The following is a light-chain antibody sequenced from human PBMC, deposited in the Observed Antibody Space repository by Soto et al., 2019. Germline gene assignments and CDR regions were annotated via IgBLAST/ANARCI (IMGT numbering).Light chain of an antibody. Sequence: QSALTQPASVSGSPGQSITISCTGSSSDVGGYESVSWFQQHPGKAPKLMIYEVSNRPAGVFNRFSGSKSGNTASLTISGLQAEDEAEYYCSSYTNINTRACVFGTGTKLTVL. CDR3: SSYTNINTRACV. J-gene: IGLJ1*01. CDR1: SSDVGGYES. CDR2: EVS. V-gene: IGLV2-14*01.